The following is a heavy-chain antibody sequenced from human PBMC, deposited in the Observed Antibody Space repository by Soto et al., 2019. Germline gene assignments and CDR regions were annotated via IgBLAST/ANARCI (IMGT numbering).Heavy chain of an antibody. J-gene: IGHJ6*02. V-gene: IGHV2-70*01. CDR3: PRTAYDILTGHEFSGMDV. Sequence: GSGPTLGNPTQTLTLTCTFSGFSLSTSGMCVSWIRQPPGKALEWLALIDWDDDKYYSTSLKTRLTISKDTSKNQVVLTMTNMDPVDTASYFSPRTAYDILTGHEFSGMDVWGQGTTVTVSS. D-gene: IGHD3-9*01. CDR1: GFSLSTSGMC. CDR2: IDWDDDK.